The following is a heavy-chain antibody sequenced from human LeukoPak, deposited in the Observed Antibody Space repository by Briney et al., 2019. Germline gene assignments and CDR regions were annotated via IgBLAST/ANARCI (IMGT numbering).Heavy chain of an antibody. CDR1: GGTFSSYA. D-gene: IGHD3-10*01. CDR3: AAEFGELLSPLFDY. J-gene: IGHJ4*02. Sequence: GSSVKVSCKASGGTFSSYAISWVRQAPGRGLEWMGGIIPIFGTANYAQKFQGRVTITTDESTSTAYMELSSLRSEDTAVYYCAAEFGELLSPLFDYWGQGTLVTVSS. CDR2: IIPIFGTA. V-gene: IGHV1-69*05.